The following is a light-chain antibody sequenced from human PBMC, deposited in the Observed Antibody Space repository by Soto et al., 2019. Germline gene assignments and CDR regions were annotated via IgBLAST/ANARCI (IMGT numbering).Light chain of an antibody. CDR1: QSIRTS. CDR3: QQRSGWPPIT. J-gene: IGKJ5*01. CDR2: DAS. Sequence: EVVLTQSPATLSLSPGERATLSCRASQSIRTSLAWYQQKPGQAPRLVIFDASNRANGVPARFGGSGSGTDFTLTIISLVPEEFAVDYCQQRSGWPPITFGQGTRLEIK. V-gene: IGKV3-11*01.